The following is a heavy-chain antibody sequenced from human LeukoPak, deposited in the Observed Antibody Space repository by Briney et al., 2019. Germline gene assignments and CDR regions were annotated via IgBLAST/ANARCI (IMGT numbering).Heavy chain of an antibody. J-gene: IGHJ4*02. CDR1: GFTFSDYS. CDR2: ISSSGSPI. CDR3: VRDPPRTVPGIDFDY. V-gene: IGHV3-48*01. Sequence: GGSLRLSCAASGFTFSDYSFNWVRQAPGKGLEWVSYISSSGSPIYYADSLKGRFTISRDNAKNSLYLQMSSLRAEDTAVYYCVRDPPRTVPGIDFDYWGQGTLVTVSS. D-gene: IGHD6-19*01.